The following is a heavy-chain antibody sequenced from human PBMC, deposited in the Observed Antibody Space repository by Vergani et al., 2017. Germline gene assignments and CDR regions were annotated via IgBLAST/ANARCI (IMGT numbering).Heavy chain of an antibody. Sequence: QVHLVESGGGVVQPGRSLTLSCVASGFSFRGHGMHWVRPAPGKGLEWVAMISYDGDRRDYGDFAKGRFTISRDSSKTVYLQMNSLRVEATARYFCAKDLSDSTAWPHCGSRGQGTLVTVSS. CDR1: GFSFRGHG. D-gene: IGHD2-8*02. CDR3: AKDLSDSTAWPHCGS. CDR2: ISYDGDRR. V-gene: IGHV3-30*18. J-gene: IGHJ4*02.